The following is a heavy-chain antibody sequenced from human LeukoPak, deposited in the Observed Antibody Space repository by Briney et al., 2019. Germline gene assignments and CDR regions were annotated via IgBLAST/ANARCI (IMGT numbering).Heavy chain of an antibody. CDR1: GFTFSSYA. D-gene: IGHD3-16*02. CDR3: AYVWGSYPFDY. J-gene: IGHJ4*02. CDR2: ISGSGGST. Sequence: HPGGSLRLSCAASGFTFSSYAMHWVRQAPGKGLEWVSAISGSGGSTYYADSVKGRFTISRDNSKNTLYLQMNSLRAEDTAVYYCAYVWGSYPFDYWGQGTLVTVSS. V-gene: IGHV3-23*01.